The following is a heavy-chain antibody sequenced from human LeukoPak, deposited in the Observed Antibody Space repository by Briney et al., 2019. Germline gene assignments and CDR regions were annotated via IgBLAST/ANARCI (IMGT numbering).Heavy chain of an antibody. CDR3: ARGLQYYYDISGYYFDY. D-gene: IGHD3-22*01. V-gene: IGHV3-30-3*01. Sequence: PGGSLRLLCGFPGHPYCSYRVLWATQAPGKGLEWVAVISYDGSNKHYGDSVKGPFTISRDNSKNTLYLELSSLRAEDTAVFYCARGLQYYYDISGYYFDYWGQGTLVTVAS. CDR1: GHPYCSYR. J-gene: IGHJ4*02. CDR2: ISYDGSNK.